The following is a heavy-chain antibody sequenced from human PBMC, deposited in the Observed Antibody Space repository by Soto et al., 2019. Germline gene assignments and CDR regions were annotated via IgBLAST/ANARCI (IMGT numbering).Heavy chain of an antibody. CDR3: TTGRGYCSGGSCTYGAFDI. CDR2: IKSKTDGGTT. D-gene: IGHD2-15*01. J-gene: IGHJ3*02. CDR1: GFTFSNAW. Sequence: EAQLVESGGGLVKPGGSLRLSCAASGFTFSNAWMSWVRQAPGKGLEWVGRIKSKTDGGTTDYAAPVKGRFTISRDDSKNTLYLQMNSLETEDTAVYYCTTGRGYCSGGSCTYGAFDIWGQGTMVTVSS. V-gene: IGHV3-15*01.